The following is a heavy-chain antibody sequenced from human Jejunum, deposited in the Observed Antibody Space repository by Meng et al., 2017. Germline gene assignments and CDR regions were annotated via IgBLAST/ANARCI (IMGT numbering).Heavy chain of an antibody. CDR3: ARDGFSIGHHFDY. V-gene: IGHV4-59*01. CDR2: IYYSGST. J-gene: IGHJ4*02. Sequence: GQPQESGPVLVKPSETLSLTCTVSGGSMSGYYWSWIRQPPGKGLEWIGYIYYSGSTNYNPSLKSRVTISVDTSKNQFSLKLSSVTAADTAVYYCARDGFSIGHHFDYWGQGTLVTVSS. CDR1: GGSMSGYY. D-gene: IGHD2-15*01.